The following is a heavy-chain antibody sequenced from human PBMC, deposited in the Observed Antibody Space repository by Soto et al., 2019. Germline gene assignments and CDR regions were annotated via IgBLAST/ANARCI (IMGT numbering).Heavy chain of an antibody. CDR1: GGSISSGGYY. V-gene: IGHV4-31*03. J-gene: IGHJ6*02. CDR2: IYYSGST. Sequence: SETLSLTCTVSGGSISSGGYYWSWIRQHPGKGLEWIGYIYYSGSTYYNPSLKSRVTISVDTSKNQFSLKLSSVTAADTAVYYCARDPIGGTMVRGGTEKYYYYYGMDVWGQGTTVTVSS. D-gene: IGHD3-10*01. CDR3: ARDPIGGTMVRGGTEKYYYYYGMDV.